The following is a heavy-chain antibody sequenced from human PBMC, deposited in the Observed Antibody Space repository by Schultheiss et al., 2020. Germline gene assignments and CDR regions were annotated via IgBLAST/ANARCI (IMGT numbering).Heavy chain of an antibody. V-gene: IGHV1-69*13. J-gene: IGHJ4*02. CDR3: ARGVYSYGRGRGYSFDY. CDR2: IIPIFGTA. Sequence: SVTVSGKASGGTFSSYAISWVRQAPGQGLEWMGGIIPIFGTANYAQKFQGRVTITADESTSTAYMELSSLRSEDTAVYYCARGVYSYGRGRGYSFDYWGQGTLVTVSS. D-gene: IGHD5-18*01. CDR1: GGTFSSYA.